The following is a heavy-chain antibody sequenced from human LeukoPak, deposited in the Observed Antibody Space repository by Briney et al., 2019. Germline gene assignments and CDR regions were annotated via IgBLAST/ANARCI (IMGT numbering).Heavy chain of an antibody. CDR3: ARAPLSGSGSSFDY. V-gene: IGHV4-61*05. J-gene: IGHJ4*02. CDR1: GGSISSSSYY. Sequence: SETLSLTCTVSGGSISSSSYYWGWIRQPPGKGLEWIGYIYYSGSTNYNPSLKSRVTISVDTSKNQFSLKLSSVTAADTAVYYCARAPLSGSGSSFDYWGQGTLVTVSS. CDR2: IYYSGST. D-gene: IGHD3-10*01.